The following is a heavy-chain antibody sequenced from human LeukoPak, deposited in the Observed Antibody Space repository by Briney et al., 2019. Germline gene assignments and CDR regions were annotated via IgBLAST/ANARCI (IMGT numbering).Heavy chain of an antibody. CDR1: GFTFGDYW. J-gene: IGHJ1*01. CDR2: IKEDGSVK. CDR3: AKEVDGASGTKIGYFQH. Sequence: GGSLRLSCAASGFTFGDYWMTWVRQAPGKGLEWVANIKEDGSVKYYVDSVKGRFTISRDNAKNSLYLQMNSLRAEDTAVYYCAKEVDGASGTKIGYFQHWGQGTLVIVSS. V-gene: IGHV3-7*03. D-gene: IGHD1-26*01.